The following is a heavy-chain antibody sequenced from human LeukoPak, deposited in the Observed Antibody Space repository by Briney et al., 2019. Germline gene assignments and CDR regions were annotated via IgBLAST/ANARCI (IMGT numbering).Heavy chain of an antibody. J-gene: IGHJ4*02. D-gene: IGHD5-24*01. Sequence: PGGSLRLSCATSGFIFSDRNMHWLRQAPGKGLEWVGRIRNKASSYSTDYAASVKGRFTFSRDDSKNSVYLQMNGLKTADTAVYFCARGGRNGYNSPFDFWGLGTLVTVSS. CDR2: IRNKASSYST. CDR3: ARGGRNGYNSPFDF. V-gene: IGHV3-72*01. CDR1: GFIFSDRN.